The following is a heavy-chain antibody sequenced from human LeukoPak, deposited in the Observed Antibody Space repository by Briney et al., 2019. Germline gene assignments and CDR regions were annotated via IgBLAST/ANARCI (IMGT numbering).Heavy chain of an antibody. V-gene: IGHV4-39*07. CDR1: GGSISSSSYY. CDR2: IYYSGST. D-gene: IGHD1-14*01. J-gene: IGHJ5*02. Sequence: SETLSLTCTVSGGSISSSSYYWGWIRQPPGKGLEWIGSIYYSGSTYYNPSLKSRVTISVDTSKNQFSLKLSSVTAADTAVYYCARDRTNHEFLRGWFDPWGQGTLVTVSS. CDR3: ARDRTNHEFLRGWFDP.